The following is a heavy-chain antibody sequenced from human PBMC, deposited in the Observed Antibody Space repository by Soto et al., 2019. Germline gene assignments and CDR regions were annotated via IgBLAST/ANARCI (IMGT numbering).Heavy chain of an antibody. CDR2: ISYDGSNK. CDR3: AKSSRGYSSSWLPRMDLDY. J-gene: IGHJ4*02. D-gene: IGHD6-13*01. V-gene: IGHV3-30*18. CDR1: GFTFSSYG. Sequence: GGSLRLSCAASGFTFSSYGMHWVRQAPGKGLEWVAVISYDGSNKYYADSVKGRFTISRDNSKNTLYLQMNSLRAEDTAVYYCAKSSRGYSSSWLPRMDLDYWGQGTLVTVS.